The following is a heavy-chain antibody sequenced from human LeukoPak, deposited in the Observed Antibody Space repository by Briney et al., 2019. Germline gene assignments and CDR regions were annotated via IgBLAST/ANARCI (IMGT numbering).Heavy chain of an antibody. CDR1: GYTFTGYG. Sequence: GASVKVSCKASGYTFTGYGISWVRQAPGQGLEWMGWISAYNGNTNYAQKLQGRVTMTTDTSTSTAYMELRSLRSDDTAVYYCARSRGVGSSWYGIDYWGQGTLVTVSS. CDR3: ARSRGVGSSWYGIDY. V-gene: IGHV1-18*01. CDR2: ISAYNGNT. J-gene: IGHJ4*02. D-gene: IGHD6-13*01.